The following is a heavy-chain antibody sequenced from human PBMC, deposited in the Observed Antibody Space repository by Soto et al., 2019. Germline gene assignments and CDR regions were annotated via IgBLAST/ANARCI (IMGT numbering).Heavy chain of an antibody. CDR2: IRTKPNSYET. CDR3: TSSILYY. V-gene: IGHV3-73*02. J-gene: IGHJ4*02. Sequence: EVQLVESGGGLVQPGGSLKLSCAASGFTFNGSVIHWVRQASGKGLEWVGRIRTKPNSYETAYVASVKGRFTISRDDSKNTAYLQMNSLKTEDTAVYYCTSSILYYWGQGTLVTVSS. CDR1: GFTFNGSV.